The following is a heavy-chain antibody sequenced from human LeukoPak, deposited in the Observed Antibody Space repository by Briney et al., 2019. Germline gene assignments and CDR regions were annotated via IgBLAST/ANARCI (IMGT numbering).Heavy chain of an antibody. CDR3: AKGRGQQWLGDFDY. D-gene: IGHD6-19*01. J-gene: IGHJ4*02. CDR2: ISYDGSNK. V-gene: IGHV3-30*18. CDR1: GFTFSSYG. Sequence: QPGGSLRLSCAAPGFTFSSYGMHWVRQAPGKGLEWVAVISYDGSNKYYADSVKGRFTISRDNSKTTLYLQMNSLRAEDTAVYYCAKGRGQQWLGDFDYWGQGTLVTVSS.